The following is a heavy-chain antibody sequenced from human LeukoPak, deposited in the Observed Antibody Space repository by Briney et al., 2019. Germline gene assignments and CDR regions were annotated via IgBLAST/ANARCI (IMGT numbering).Heavy chain of an antibody. CDR3: ARATGTTSNYFYGMDV. D-gene: IGHD1-7*01. V-gene: IGHV3-33*01. Sequence: GGSLRLSCAVSEFTFRSFGMHWVRQAPGKGLEWVAVIWYDGSNKYYGDSVTGRFTISRDNSRNTLYLEMNSLRAEDTGVYYCARATGTTSNYFYGMDVWGQGTTVTVSS. CDR2: IWYDGSNK. J-gene: IGHJ6*02. CDR1: EFTFRSFG.